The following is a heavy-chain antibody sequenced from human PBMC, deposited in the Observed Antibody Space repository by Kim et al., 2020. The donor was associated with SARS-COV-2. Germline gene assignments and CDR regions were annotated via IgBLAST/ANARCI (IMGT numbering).Heavy chain of an antibody. CDR2: IIPIFGTA. Sequence: SVKVSCKASGGTFSSYAISWVRQAPGQGLEWMGGIIPIFGTANYAQKFQGRVTITADESTSTAYMELSSLRSEDTAVYYCAILGSIVGATYGMDVWGQGTTVTVSS. J-gene: IGHJ6*02. V-gene: IGHV1-69*13. CDR1: GGTFSSYA. CDR3: AILGSIVGATYGMDV. D-gene: IGHD1-26*01.